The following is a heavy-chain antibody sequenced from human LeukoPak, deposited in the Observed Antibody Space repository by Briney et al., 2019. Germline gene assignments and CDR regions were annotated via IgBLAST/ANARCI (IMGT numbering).Heavy chain of an antibody. CDR2: VYYGRSP. CDR3: ARVSSGATTVDY. J-gene: IGHJ4*02. D-gene: IGHD1-26*01. V-gene: IGHV4-39*07. Sequence: SETLSLTCTVSGDSISRSTYYWAWIRQPPGKGLEWIGSVYYGRSPYYNPSLKSRVTISVDKSKNQFSLKLSSVTAADTAVYYCARVSSGATTVDYWGQGTLVTVSS. CDR1: GDSISRSTYY.